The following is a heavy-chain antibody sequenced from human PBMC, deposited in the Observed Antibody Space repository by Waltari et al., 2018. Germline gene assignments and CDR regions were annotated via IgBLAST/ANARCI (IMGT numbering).Heavy chain of an antibody. V-gene: IGHV1-2*02. CDR1: GYTFTGYY. Sequence: QVQLVQSGAEVKKPGASVKVSCKASGYTFTGYYMHWVRQAPGQGLEWMGWINPNSGGTNYAQRLQGRVTMTRDASISTAYMELSRLRSDDTAVYYCASALDYGDYEELGYWGQGTLVTVSS. J-gene: IGHJ4*02. CDR3: ASALDYGDYEELGY. CDR2: INPNSGGT. D-gene: IGHD4-17*01.